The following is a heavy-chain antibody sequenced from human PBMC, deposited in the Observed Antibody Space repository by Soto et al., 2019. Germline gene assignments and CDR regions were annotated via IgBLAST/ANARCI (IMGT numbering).Heavy chain of an antibody. V-gene: IGHV3-30*18. CDR3: AKDVSQWEPYYFDY. J-gene: IGHJ4*02. D-gene: IGHD1-26*01. Sequence: GGSLRLSCAASGFTFSSYGMHWVRQAPGKGLEWVAVISYDGSNKYYADSVKGRFTISRDNSKNTLYLQMNSLRAEDTAVYYCAKDVSQWEPYYFDYWGQGTLVTVSS. CDR1: GFTFSSYG. CDR2: ISYDGSNK.